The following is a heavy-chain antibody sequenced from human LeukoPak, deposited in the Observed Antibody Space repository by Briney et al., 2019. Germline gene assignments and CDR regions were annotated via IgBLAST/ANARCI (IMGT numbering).Heavy chain of an antibody. Sequence: ASVKVSCKASGYTFTGYYMHWVRQAPGQGLEWMGWINPNSGGTNYAQKFQGRVTMTRDTSISSAYMELSRLRSDDTALYYCARYYYDSSGYSNWFDPWGQGTLVTVSS. CDR1: GYTFTGYY. V-gene: IGHV1-2*02. CDR2: INPNSGGT. J-gene: IGHJ5*02. CDR3: ARYYYDSSGYSNWFDP. D-gene: IGHD3-22*01.